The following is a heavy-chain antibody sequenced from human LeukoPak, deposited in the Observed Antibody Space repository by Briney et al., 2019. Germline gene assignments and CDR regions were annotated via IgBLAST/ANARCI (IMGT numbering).Heavy chain of an antibody. Sequence: PGGSLRLSCAASGFTLSNYWMSWVRQAPGKGLEWVSGINWSGGSTGYADSVKGRFTISRDNAKNSLYLQMNSLRAEDTALYYCAREILYDSISYYQDYWGQGTLVTVSS. CDR2: INWSGGST. D-gene: IGHD3-22*01. V-gene: IGHV3-20*04. J-gene: IGHJ4*02. CDR3: AREILYDSISYYQDY. CDR1: GFTLSNYW.